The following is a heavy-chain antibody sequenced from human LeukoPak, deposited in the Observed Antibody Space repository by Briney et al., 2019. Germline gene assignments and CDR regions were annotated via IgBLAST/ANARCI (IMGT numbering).Heavy chain of an antibody. V-gene: IGHV3-23*01. CDR2: ISAGGGST. CDR1: GFTFSSYA. J-gene: IGHJ4*02. Sequence: PGGSLRLSCAGSGFTFSSYAMSWVRQAPGKGLEWVSSISAGGGSTNYADSVKGRSTISRENPKNTLYLQMNSLRAEDTAVYYCAKEKYYGSDWGQGTLVTVSS. D-gene: IGHD3-10*01. CDR3: AKEKYYGSD.